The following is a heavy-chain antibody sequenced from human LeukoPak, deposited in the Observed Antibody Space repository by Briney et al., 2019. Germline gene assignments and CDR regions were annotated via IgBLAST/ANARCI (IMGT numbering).Heavy chain of an antibody. CDR2: INHSGST. CDR3: ARGRQAWGTTIVVVANRYFDY. Sequence: SETLSLTCAVYGGSFSGYYWSWIRQPPGKGLEWIGEINHSGSTNYNPSLKSRVTISVDTSKNQFSLKLSSVTAADTAVYYCARGRQAWGTTIVVVANRYFDYWGQGTLVTVSS. D-gene: IGHD3-22*01. J-gene: IGHJ4*02. V-gene: IGHV4-34*01. CDR1: GGSFSGYY.